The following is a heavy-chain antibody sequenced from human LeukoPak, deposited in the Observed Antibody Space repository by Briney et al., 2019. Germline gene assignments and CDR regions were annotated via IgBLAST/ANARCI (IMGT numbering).Heavy chain of an antibody. V-gene: IGHV3-21*01. CDR2: ISSSSSYI. D-gene: IGHD5-18*01. Sequence: PGGSLRLSCAASGFTFSSYSMNWVRQAPGKGLEWVSSISSSSSYIYYADSVKGRFTISRDNAKNSLYLQMNSLRADDTAVYYCARDSTGYGYEEWYWGQGTLVTVSS. CDR1: GFTFSSYS. CDR3: ARDSTGYGYEEWY. J-gene: IGHJ4*02.